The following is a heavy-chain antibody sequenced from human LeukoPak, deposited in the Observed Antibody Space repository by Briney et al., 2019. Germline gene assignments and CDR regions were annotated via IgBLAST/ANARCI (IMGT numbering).Heavy chain of an antibody. CDR2: ISSSSSTI. J-gene: IGHJ6*03. D-gene: IGHD7-27*01. V-gene: IGHV3-48*01. CDR1: GFTFSSYS. Sequence: PGGSLRLSCAASGFTFSSYSMNWVRQAPGKGLEWVSCISSSSSTISYTDSVKGRFTLSRDNAKNSLYLQMTSLRAENTAVYYCAREAPGAPPEFYYYMDVWGKGTTVTVSS. CDR3: AREAPGAPPEFYYYMDV.